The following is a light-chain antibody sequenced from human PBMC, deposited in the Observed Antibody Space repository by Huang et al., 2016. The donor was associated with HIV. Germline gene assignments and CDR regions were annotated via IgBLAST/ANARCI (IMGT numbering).Light chain of an antibody. CDR1: QNINNNY. CDR3: QHYGTSPQT. Sequence: EIVLTQSPGTLSLSPGEGATLSCRASQNINNNYLAWFQQKPGQPPRLLIYVASSRATGVPDRFTGSGSGTDFNLTISRLETEDFAMYFCQHYGTSPQTFGQGTKLEIK. CDR2: VAS. V-gene: IGKV3-20*01. J-gene: IGKJ2*01.